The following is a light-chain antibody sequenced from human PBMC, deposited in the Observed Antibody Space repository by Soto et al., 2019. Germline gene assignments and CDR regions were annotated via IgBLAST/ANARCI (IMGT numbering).Light chain of an antibody. V-gene: IGKV1-33*01. CDR1: QDIGNY. CDR3: QQYYNVPIT. Sequence: DIQMTQSPSSLSASVGDRVTITCQASQDIGNYLNWYQQRPGEAPKLLILDASSLDTGVPSRFSGSGSGTDFTFTISSLQSEDIATYYCQQYYNVPITFGQGTRLEIK. J-gene: IGKJ5*01. CDR2: DAS.